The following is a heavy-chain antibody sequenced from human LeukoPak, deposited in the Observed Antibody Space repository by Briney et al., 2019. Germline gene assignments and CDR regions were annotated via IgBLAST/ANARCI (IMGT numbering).Heavy chain of an antibody. CDR2: INPSGGST. CDR3: AKAFRIGALSF. J-gene: IGHJ4*02. CDR1: GYTFTSYY. Sequence: ASVKVSCKASGYTFTSYYMHWVRQAPGQGLEWMGIINPSGGSTSYAQKFQGRVTMTRDMSTSTVYMELSSLRSEDTAVYYCAKAFRIGALSFWGQGTLVTVSS. D-gene: IGHD3-10*01. V-gene: IGHV1-46*01.